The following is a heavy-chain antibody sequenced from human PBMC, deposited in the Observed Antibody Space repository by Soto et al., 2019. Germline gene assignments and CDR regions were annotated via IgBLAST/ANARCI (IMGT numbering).Heavy chain of an antibody. CDR3: ASDLLGSGRYYRDRAYYSAIDV. V-gene: IGHV3-30-3*01. D-gene: IGHD3-10*01. CDR2: ISYDGSKK. CDR1: GFTFSSYA. Sequence: GGSLRLSCAASGFTFSSYAMHWVRQAPGKGLEWVAVISYDGSKKYYADSVKGRFTISSDNSKNTLYLQMNSLRAEDTAVYYCASDLLGSGRYYRDRAYYSAIDVWGQGTTVTVSS. J-gene: IGHJ6*02.